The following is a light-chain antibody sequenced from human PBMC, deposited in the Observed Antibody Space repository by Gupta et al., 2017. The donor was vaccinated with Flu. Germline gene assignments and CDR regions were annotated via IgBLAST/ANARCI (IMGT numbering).Light chain of an antibody. CDR1: QSISSW. V-gene: IGKV1-5*03. CDR3: QQENQSSRT. CDR2: KAS. J-gene: IGKJ2*01. Sequence: PSRLSASVGDRVTITCRASQSISSWLAWYQQKPGKAPKLLIYKASNLESGVPSRFSGSGSGTEFTLTISSLQPDDFATYYCQQENQSSRTFGQGTKLDIK.